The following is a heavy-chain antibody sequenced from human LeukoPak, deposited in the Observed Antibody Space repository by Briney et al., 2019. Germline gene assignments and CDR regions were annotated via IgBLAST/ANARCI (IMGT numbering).Heavy chain of an antibody. CDR3: ARGRYYDFWSGYYQGYYYYYMDV. CDR2: INHSGST. CDR1: GGSFSGYY. J-gene: IGHJ6*03. V-gene: IGHV4-34*01. Sequence: SETLSLTCAVYGGSFSGYYWSWIRQPPGKGLGWIGEINHSGSTNYNPSLKSRVTISVDTSKNQFSLKLSSVTAADTAVYYCARGRYYDFWSGYYQGYYYYYMDVWGKGTTVTVSS. D-gene: IGHD3-3*01.